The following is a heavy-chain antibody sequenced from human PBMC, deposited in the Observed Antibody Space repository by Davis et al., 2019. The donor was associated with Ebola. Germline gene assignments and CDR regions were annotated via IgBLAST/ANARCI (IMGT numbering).Heavy chain of an antibody. CDR2: ISYDGSNK. CDR1: GFTFSSYA. V-gene: IGHV3-30-3*01. CDR3: ARQPVDTAMVTFYYGMDV. Sequence: PGRSLRLSCAASGFTFSSYAMHWVRQAPGKGLEWVAVISYDGSNKYYADSVKGRFTISRDNSKNTLYLQMNSLRAEDTAVYYCARQPVDTAMVTFYYGMDVWGQGTTVTVSS. D-gene: IGHD5-18*01. J-gene: IGHJ6*02.